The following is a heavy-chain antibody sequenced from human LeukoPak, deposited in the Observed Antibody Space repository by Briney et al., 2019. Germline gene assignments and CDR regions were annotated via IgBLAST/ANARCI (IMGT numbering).Heavy chain of an antibody. V-gene: IGHV3-30*18. CDR2: ISYDGSNK. J-gene: IGHJ4*02. Sequence: GGSLRLSCAASGFTFRSYGRHWVRQAPGKGLEWVAVISYDGSNKYYADSVKVRFTISRDNSKNTLYLQMNSLRAEDTAVYYCAKDHGDYGYYFDYWGQGTLVTVSS. D-gene: IGHD4-17*01. CDR1: GFTFRSYG. CDR3: AKDHGDYGYYFDY.